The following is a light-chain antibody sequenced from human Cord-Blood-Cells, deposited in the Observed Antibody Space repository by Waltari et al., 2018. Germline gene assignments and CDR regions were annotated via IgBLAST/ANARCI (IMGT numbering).Light chain of an antibody. CDR3: SSYTSSSTWV. V-gene: IGLV2-14*01. J-gene: IGLJ3*02. CDR1: RSDVGGSNY. CDR2: DVS. Sequence: QSALTQPASVSGSPGQSLTISCTGTRSDVGGSNYVSWYQQHPGKAPKLIIYDVSNRPSGVSNRFSGSKSGNTASLTISGLQAEDEADYYCSSYTSSSTWVFGGGTKLTVL.